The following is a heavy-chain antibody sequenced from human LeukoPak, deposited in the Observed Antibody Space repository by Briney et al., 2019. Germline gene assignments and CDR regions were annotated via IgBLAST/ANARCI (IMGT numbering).Heavy chain of an antibody. CDR3: ARDRIAATNWFDP. V-gene: IGHV3-74*01. CDR2: INTDGSST. Sequence: GGSLRLSCVASGFTFSNYWMHWVRQAPGKGLVWVSRINTDGSSTSYADSVKGRFTISRDNAKNTVYMQMNSLRAEDTAVYYCARDRIAATNWFDPWGQGTLVTVSS. CDR1: GFTFSNYW. D-gene: IGHD2-15*01. J-gene: IGHJ5*02.